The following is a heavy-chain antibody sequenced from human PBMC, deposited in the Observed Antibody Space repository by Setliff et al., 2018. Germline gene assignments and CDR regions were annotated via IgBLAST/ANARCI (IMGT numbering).Heavy chain of an antibody. CDR3: ARIFLYGTSWYFDN. D-gene: IGHD3-3*01. CDR2: IWPDGREK. J-gene: IGHJ4*02. Sequence: GGSLRLSCVVSGLSSDTYWMTWVGQGPGKGLEGVANIWPDGREKYYVGSIEGRFTTSRDNAKNSLSLQMNSLRHEDTAVYFCARIFLYGTSWYFDNWGQGTLVTVSS. V-gene: IGHV3-7*03. CDR1: GLSSDTYW.